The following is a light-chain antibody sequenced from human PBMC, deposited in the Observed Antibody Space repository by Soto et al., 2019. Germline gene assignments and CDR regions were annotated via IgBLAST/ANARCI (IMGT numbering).Light chain of an antibody. CDR1: ESIGKW. CDR2: DAS. V-gene: IGKV1-5*01. CDR3: HSRA. Sequence: DIQMTQSPSTLSASVGDRLTITCRASESIGKWLAWYQQKPGTAPRLLIYDASTLESGVPSRFSGGGSGTEFTLTISSLQPDDFATYYCHSRAFGQGTRLEIK. J-gene: IGKJ5*01.